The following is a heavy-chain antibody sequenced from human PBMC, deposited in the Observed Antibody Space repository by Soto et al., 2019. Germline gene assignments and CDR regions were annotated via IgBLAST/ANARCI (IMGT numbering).Heavy chain of an antibody. J-gene: IGHJ6*02. CDR2: IWYDGSNK. D-gene: IGHD6-19*01. CDR3: AREGQQLSPPGYSCGWDPRGAGRYCYDGMDA. CDR1: GFTFSSYG. Sequence: HPGGSLRLSCAASGFTFSSYGMHWVRQAPGKGLEWVAVIWYDGSNKYYADSVKGRFTISRDNSKNTLYLQMNSLRAEDTAVYYCAREGQQLSPPGYSCGWDPRGAGRYCYDGMDAWGQGTTVTVSS. V-gene: IGHV3-33*01.